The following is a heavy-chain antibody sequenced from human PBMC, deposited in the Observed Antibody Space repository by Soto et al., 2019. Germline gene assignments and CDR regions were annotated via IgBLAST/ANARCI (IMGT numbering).Heavy chain of an antibody. Sequence: PSETLSLTCAVSSGSISSSNWWSWVRQPPGKGLEWIGEIYHSGSTNYNPSLKSRVTISVDKSKNQFSLKLSSVTAADTAVYYCARDFKKGSGSYYKAISLWGQGTLVTVSS. J-gene: IGHJ4*02. CDR3: ARDFKKGSGSYYKAISL. CDR1: SGSISSSNW. CDR2: IYHSGST. V-gene: IGHV4-4*02. D-gene: IGHD3-10*01.